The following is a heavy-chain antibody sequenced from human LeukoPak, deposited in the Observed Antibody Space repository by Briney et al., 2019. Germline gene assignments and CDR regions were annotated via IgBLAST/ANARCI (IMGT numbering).Heavy chain of an antibody. D-gene: IGHD4-17*01. J-gene: IGHJ4*02. CDR2: INPSGGST. CDR1: GYTFTSYY. Sequence: ASVKVSRKASGYTFTSYYMHWVRQAPGQGLEWMGIINPSGGSTSYAQKFQGRVTMTRDTSTSTVYMELSSLRSEDTAVYYCARDSLDPQDYGGNPAVGYWGQGTLVTVSS. V-gene: IGHV1-46*01. CDR3: ARDSLDPQDYGGNPAVGY.